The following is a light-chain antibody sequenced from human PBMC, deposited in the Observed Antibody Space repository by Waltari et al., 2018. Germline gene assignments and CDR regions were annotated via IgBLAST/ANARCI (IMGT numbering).Light chain of an antibody. V-gene: IGKV3-20*01. CDR3: QKYGSLPAT. Sequence: EIVLTQSPGTLSLSPGERATLSCRASQSVSRYLAWYQQNPGQAPRLLIYDGSSRATGIPDRFSGSGSGTDLSLTISRLEPEDFAVYYCQKYGSLPATFGQGTKVEIK. J-gene: IGKJ1*01. CDR2: DGS. CDR1: QSVSRY.